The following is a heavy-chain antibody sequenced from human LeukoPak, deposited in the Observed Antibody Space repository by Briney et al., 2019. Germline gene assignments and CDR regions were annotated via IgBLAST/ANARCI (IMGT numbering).Heavy chain of an antibody. CDR1: GFTFSNAW. CDR2: IYGGGNT. CDR3: ARDDNWNDGRGLDD. J-gene: IGHJ4*02. V-gene: IGHV3-53*01. D-gene: IGHD1-1*01. Sequence: GGSLRLSCAASGFTFSNAWMSWVRQAPGKGLEWVSIIYGGGNTYYAGSVKGRFIISRDSSKNTLYLQMSSLRAEDTAVYYCARDDNWNDGRGLDDWGQGTLVTVSS.